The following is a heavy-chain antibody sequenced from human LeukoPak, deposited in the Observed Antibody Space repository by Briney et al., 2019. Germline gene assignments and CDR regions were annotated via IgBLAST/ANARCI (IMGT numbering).Heavy chain of an antibody. CDR2: IYTSGST. CDR1: GGSISSYY. V-gene: IGHV4-4*07. J-gene: IGHJ6*03. CDR3: ARAAQAYYYYYYMDV. Sequence: KPSGTQSLTCTVSGGSISSYYWSWIRRPAGKGLEWIGRIYTSGSTNYNPSLKSRVTMSVDTSKNQFSLKLSSVTAADTAVYYCARAAQAYYYYYYMDVWGKGTTVTVSS.